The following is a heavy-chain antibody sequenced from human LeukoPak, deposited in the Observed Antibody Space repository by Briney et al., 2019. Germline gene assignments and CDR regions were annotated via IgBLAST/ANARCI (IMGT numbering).Heavy chain of an antibody. V-gene: IGHV1-18*01. CDR3: ARGVERMITFGGVIVKSFDY. D-gene: IGHD3-16*02. CDR2: ISAYNGNT. Sequence: ASMKVSCKASGYTFTSYGISWVRQAPGQGLEWMGWISAYNGNTNYAQKLQGRVTMTTDTSTSTAYMELRSLRSDDTAVYYCARGVERMITFGGVIVKSFDYWGQGTLVTVSS. J-gene: IGHJ4*02. CDR1: GYTFTSYG.